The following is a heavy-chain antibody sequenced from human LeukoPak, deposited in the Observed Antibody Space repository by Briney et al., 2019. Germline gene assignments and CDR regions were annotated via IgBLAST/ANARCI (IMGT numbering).Heavy chain of an antibody. J-gene: IGHJ4*02. Sequence: GGSLRLSCAASRFTFSSYAMSWVRQAPGKGLEWVSAISGSGGSTYYADSVKGRFTISRDNSKNTLYLQMNSLRAEDTAVYYCAKSGYCSGGSCYSFDYWGQGTLVTVSS. V-gene: IGHV3-23*01. CDR3: AKSGYCSGGSCYSFDY. CDR2: ISGSGGST. D-gene: IGHD2-15*01. CDR1: RFTFSSYA.